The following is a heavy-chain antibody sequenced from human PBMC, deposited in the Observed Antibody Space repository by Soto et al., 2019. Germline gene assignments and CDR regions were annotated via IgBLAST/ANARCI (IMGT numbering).Heavy chain of an antibody. CDR2: ISAYNGNT. V-gene: IGHV1-18*04. CDR3: ARGHMSFIAVAGFFDY. D-gene: IGHD6-19*01. Sequence: QVQLVQSGAEVKKPGASVKVSCKASGYTFTSYGISWVRQAPGQGLEWMGWISAYNGNTNYAQKVQGRVTMTTDTSTSTAYMELRSLRYDDTAVYYCARGHMSFIAVAGFFDYWGQGTLVTVSS. CDR1: GYTFTSYG. J-gene: IGHJ4*02.